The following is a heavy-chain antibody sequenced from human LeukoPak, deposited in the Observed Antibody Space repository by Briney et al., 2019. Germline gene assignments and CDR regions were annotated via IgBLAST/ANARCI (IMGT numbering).Heavy chain of an antibody. CDR1: GGTFSSYA. Sequence: SVKVSCKASGGTFSSYAISWVRQAPGQGLEWMGGIIPIFGTANYAQKFQGRVTITTDESTSTAYMELSSLRSEDTAVYYCARSFVGMIVVVPAAMDYWGQGTLVTVSS. CDR3: ARSFVGMIVVVPAAMDY. J-gene: IGHJ4*02. CDR2: IIPIFGTA. V-gene: IGHV1-69*05. D-gene: IGHD2-2*01.